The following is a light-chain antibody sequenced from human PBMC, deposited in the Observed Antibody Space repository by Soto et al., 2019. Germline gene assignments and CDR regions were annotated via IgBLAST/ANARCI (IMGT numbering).Light chain of an antibody. V-gene: IGLV2-14*01. Sequence: QSALTQPASVSGSPGQSITISCTGTSSDVGGYNYVSWYQQQPGNAPKLMIYDVSNRPSGVSSRFSGSKSGNTASLTISGLQAEDEADYYCSSYTSRSTLVFGGGTKLTVL. J-gene: IGLJ2*01. CDR1: SSDVGGYNY. CDR3: SSYTSRSTLV. CDR2: DVS.